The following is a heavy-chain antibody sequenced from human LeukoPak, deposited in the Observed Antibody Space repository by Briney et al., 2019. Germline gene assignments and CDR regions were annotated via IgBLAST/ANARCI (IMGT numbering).Heavy chain of an antibody. J-gene: IGHJ4*02. D-gene: IGHD6-19*01. CDR2: ISDSGGST. CDR3: AKGMFGSGWYGDDY. V-gene: IGHV3-23*01. CDR1: GSTFSSYA. Sequence: PGGSLRLSCAASGSTFSSYAMNWVRQAPGKGLEWVSSISDSGGSTYYADSVKGRFTISRDNSKNTLYLQMNSLRAEDTAVYYCAKGMFGSGWYGDDYWGQGTLVTVSS.